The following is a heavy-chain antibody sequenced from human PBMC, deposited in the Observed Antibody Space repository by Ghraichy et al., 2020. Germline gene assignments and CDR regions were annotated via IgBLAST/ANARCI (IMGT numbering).Heavy chain of an antibody. J-gene: IGHJ4*02. V-gene: IGHV4-59*12. CDR2: IYYSGST. D-gene: IGHD2-15*01. CDR1: GGSIFSYY. CDR3: ARGGCSSGSCYERFDY. Sequence: SETLSLTCTVSGGSIFSYYWSWIRQPPGKGLERIGYIYYSGSTNCNPSLESRVTISVDTSKNQFSLKLSSVIAADTAVYYCARGGCSSGSCYERFDYWGQGALVTVSS.